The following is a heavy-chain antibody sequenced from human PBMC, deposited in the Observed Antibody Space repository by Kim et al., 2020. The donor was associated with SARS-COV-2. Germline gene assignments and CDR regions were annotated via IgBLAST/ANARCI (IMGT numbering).Heavy chain of an antibody. CDR2: LSYDASSQ. D-gene: IGHD1-26*01. V-gene: IGHV3-30*18. Sequence: GGSLRLSCAASGFNFGIYGMHWVRQAPGKGLEWVAFLSYDASSQAYGGSVQGRVTISRDNSKNTLYLQVNSLRTDDTAIYYCAKDLKSGGYYYYYGMDVWGQGTTVTVSS. CDR3: AKDLKSGGYYYYYGMDV. CDR1: GFNFGIYG. J-gene: IGHJ6*02.